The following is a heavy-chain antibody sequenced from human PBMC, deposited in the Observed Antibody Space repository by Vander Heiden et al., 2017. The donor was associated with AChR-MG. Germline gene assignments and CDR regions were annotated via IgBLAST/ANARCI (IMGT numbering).Heavy chain of an antibody. D-gene: IGHD3-22*01. CDR2: IYWDDDK. J-gene: IGHJ4*02. CDR3: ARMITMIVAGYFDY. Sequence: QITLTESGPTLVKPTQTLTLTCTFSGFSPSTSGVGVGLIRQPPGKALEWLALIYWDDDKRYSPSLKSRLTITKDTSKNQVVLTMTNMDPVDTATYYCARMITMIVAGYFDYWGQGTLVTVSS. CDR1: GFSPSTSGVG. V-gene: IGHV2-5*02.